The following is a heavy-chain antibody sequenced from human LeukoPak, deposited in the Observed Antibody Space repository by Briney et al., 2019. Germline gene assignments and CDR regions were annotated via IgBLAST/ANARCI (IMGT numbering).Heavy chain of an antibody. D-gene: IGHD6-13*01. CDR1: GYTFTGYA. J-gene: IGHJ6*03. Sequence: ASVKVSCKASGYTFTGYAMNWVRQAPGQGLEWMGWINTNTGNPTYAQGFTGRFVFSLDTSVSTAYLQISSLKAEDTAVYYCARDLSSWYMGYYYYYYMDVWGKGTTVTVSS. CDR3: ARDLSSWYMGYYYYYYMDV. V-gene: IGHV7-4-1*02. CDR2: INTNTGNP.